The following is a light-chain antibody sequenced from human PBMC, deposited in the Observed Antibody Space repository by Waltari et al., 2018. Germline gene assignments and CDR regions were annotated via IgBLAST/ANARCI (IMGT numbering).Light chain of an antibody. J-gene: IGLJ2*01. CDR2: DFS. V-gene: IGLV2-14*03. CDR3: SSYAGYSAVV. CDR1: SSDVGVYNY. Sequence: QSALTQPPSVSGSPGQSITICCTRTSSDVGVYNYVAWYQHHPGKAPKLIIYDFSRWPSGVSKRFSGSKSGNTASLTISGLQAEDDADYYCSSYAGYSAVVFGGGTKVTVL.